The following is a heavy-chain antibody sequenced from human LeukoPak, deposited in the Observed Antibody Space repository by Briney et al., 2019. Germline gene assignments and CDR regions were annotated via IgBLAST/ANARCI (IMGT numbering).Heavy chain of an antibody. CDR2: ISSSGGST. Sequence: GGSLRLSCAASGFTFSSYAMSWVRQAPGKGLEWVSTISSSGGSTYYADSVKGRFTISRDNSKNTLYLQMNSLRAEDTAVYYCARGAWNYVLSPRIDYWGQGTLVTVSS. J-gene: IGHJ4*02. CDR1: GFTFSSYA. V-gene: IGHV3-23*01. CDR3: ARGAWNYVLSPRIDY. D-gene: IGHD1-7*01.